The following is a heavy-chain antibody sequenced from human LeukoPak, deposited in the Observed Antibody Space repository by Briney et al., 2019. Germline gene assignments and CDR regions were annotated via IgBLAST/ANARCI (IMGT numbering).Heavy chain of an antibody. CDR2: VSLAGQT. J-gene: IGHJ4*02. D-gene: IGHD1-26*01. CDR1: GGSISGTNW. Sequence: SETLSLTCGVSGGSISGTNWWSWVRQPPGQGLEWIGEVSLAGQTNYNPSLNGRVTMSLDKSSNQLSLHLTSVTAADTATYYCSRESGPFCPFGYWGQGTLVIVSS. CDR3: SRESGPFCPFGY. V-gene: IGHV4/OR15-8*02.